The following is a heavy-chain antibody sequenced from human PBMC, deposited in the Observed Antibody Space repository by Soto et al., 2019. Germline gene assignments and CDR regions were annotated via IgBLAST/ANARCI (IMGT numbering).Heavy chain of an antibody. V-gene: IGHV4-59*01. J-gene: IGHJ3*02. D-gene: IGHD3-9*01. CDR1: GGSMSSSY. CDR3: ARLFPYYDILTGSQLYAFDI. CDR2: IYSSGST. Sequence: QVQLQESGPGLVKPSETLSLTCTVSGGSMSSSYWSWIRQSPGNELAWSGYIYSSGSTNYNPSLKTPATIPLHTSKTQFALKLSSVTAADTAVYYCARLFPYYDILTGSQLYAFDIWGQGTIVTVSS.